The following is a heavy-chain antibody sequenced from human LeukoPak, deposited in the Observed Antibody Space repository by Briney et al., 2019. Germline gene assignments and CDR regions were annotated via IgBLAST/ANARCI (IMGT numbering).Heavy chain of an antibody. J-gene: IGHJ4*02. Sequence: HSGGSLRLSCAASGFTSSSYGMHWVRQAPGKGLEWVAVIWYDGSNKYYADSVKGRFTISRDNSKNTLYLQMNSLRAEDTAVYYCARERPRLGPDIVVVVAAFDYWGQGTLVTVSS. CDR2: IWYDGSNK. CDR3: ARERPRLGPDIVVVVAAFDY. CDR1: GFTSSSYG. D-gene: IGHD2-15*01. V-gene: IGHV3-33*01.